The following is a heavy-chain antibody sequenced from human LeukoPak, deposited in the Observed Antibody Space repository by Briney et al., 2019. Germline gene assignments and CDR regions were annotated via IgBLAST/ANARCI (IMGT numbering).Heavy chain of an antibody. CDR3: ARGGGSSGFDP. CDR1: GYTFTGNY. D-gene: IGHD2-15*01. CDR2: INPNSGGT. V-gene: IGHV1-2*02. Sequence: GASVKVSCKASGYTFTGNYMHWVRQAPGQGLEWMGWINPNSGGTNYAQKFQGRVTMTRDTSTNTAYMELGRLRSDDTAVYYCARGGGSSGFDPWGQGTLVTVST. J-gene: IGHJ5*02.